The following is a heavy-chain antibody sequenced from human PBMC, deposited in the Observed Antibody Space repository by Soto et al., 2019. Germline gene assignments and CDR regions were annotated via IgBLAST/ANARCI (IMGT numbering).Heavy chain of an antibody. CDR3: ARDLSEKSSIAARDFDY. Sequence: EVQLVESGGGLVQPGGSLRLSCAASGFTFSSYSMNWVRQAPGKGLEWVSYISSSSSTIYYADSVKGRFTITRDNAKNSLYLQMNSLRDEDTAVYYCARDLSEKSSIAARDFDYWGQGTLVTVSS. D-gene: IGHD6-6*01. J-gene: IGHJ4*02. CDR2: ISSSSSTI. V-gene: IGHV3-48*02. CDR1: GFTFSSYS.